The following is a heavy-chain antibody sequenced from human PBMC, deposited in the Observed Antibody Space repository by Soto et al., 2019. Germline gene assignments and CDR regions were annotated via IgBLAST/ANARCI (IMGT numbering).Heavy chain of an antibody. V-gene: IGHV3-30-3*01. CDR1: GFTFSSYA. CDR3: ARNHDYGDGLRRYGMDV. D-gene: IGHD4-17*01. Sequence: PGGSLRLSCAASGFTFSSYAMHWVRQAPGKGLEWVAVISYDGSNKYYADSVKGRFTISRDNSKNTLYLQMNSLRAEDTAVYYCARNHDYGDGLRRYGMDVWGQGTTVTVSS. CDR2: ISYDGSNK. J-gene: IGHJ6*02.